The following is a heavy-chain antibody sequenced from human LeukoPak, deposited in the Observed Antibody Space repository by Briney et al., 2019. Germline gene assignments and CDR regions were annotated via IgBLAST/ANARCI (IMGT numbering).Heavy chain of an antibody. J-gene: IGHJ6*03. CDR2: IYFSGST. D-gene: IGHD3-16*01. V-gene: IGHV4-31*03. Sequence: SETLSLTCTVSGGSLSSGGNYWSWIRQHPGKGLEWIGYIYFSGSTYYNPSLKSRLTMSLDTSRNQFSLNLSSVTAADTAVYYCARVGGAHGTYFYMGVWGKGTTVTVSS. CDR1: GGSLSSGGNY. CDR3: ARVGGAHGTYFYMGV.